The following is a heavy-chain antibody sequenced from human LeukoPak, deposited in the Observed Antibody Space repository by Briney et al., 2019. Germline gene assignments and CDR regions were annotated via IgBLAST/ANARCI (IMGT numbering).Heavy chain of an antibody. Sequence: SVKVSCKASGGTFSSYAISWVRQAPGQGLEWMGGIIPIFGTANYAQKFQGRVTITADESTSTAYMELSSLRSEDTAVYYCARDPEESTAMPYGMDVWGQGTTVTVSS. J-gene: IGHJ6*02. CDR3: ARDPEESTAMPYGMDV. D-gene: IGHD5-18*01. CDR1: GGTFSSYA. V-gene: IGHV1-69*13. CDR2: IIPIFGTA.